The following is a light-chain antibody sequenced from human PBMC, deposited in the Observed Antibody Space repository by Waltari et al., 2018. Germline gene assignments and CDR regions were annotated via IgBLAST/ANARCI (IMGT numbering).Light chain of an antibody. Sequence: SYVLTQPPSVSVAPGKTARIPCGGNDIGTRSVHGYQQKPGQAPVLVVFDDSDRPSGIPERFSGSNAANTATLTISRVEAGDEADYYCHVWDTRTDHVVFGGGTKLTVL. CDR2: DDS. V-gene: IGLV3-21*03. CDR1: DIGTRS. J-gene: IGLJ2*01. CDR3: HVWDTRTDHVV.